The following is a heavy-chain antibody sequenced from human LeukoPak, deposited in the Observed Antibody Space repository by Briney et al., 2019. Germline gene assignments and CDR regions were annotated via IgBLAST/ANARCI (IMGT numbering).Heavy chain of an antibody. CDR1: GGSMSSYY. J-gene: IGHJ6*02. D-gene: IGHD5-24*01. CDR2: IYYSGST. V-gene: IGHV4-59*01. CDR3: ARDSTSRVRYGMDV. Sequence: SETLCLTCTVSGGSMSSYYWSWIRQPPGKGLEWIGYIYYSGSTNYNPSLKSRVTISVDTSKNQFSLKLSSVTAADTAVYYCARDSTSRVRYGMDVWGQGTTVTVSS.